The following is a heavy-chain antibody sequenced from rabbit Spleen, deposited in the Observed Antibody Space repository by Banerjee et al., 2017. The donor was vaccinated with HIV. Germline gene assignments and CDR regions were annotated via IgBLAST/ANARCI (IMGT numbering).Heavy chain of an antibody. CDR3: ARTYGSYDAFDP. V-gene: IGHV1S43*01. D-gene: IGHD5-1*01. Sequence: QEQLEESGGGLVKPEGSLTLTCKASGFSFSKNYVMSWVRQAPGKGLEWLGCIYTGSSVTTWYANWAKGRFTITKSTSLNTVYLKMTSLTAADTATYFCARTYGSYDAFDPWGQGTLVTVS. CDR1: GFSFSKNYV. CDR2: IYTGSSVTT. J-gene: IGHJ2*01.